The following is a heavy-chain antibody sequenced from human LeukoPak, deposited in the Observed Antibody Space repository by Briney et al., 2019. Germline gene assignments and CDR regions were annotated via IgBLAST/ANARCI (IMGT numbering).Heavy chain of an antibody. V-gene: IGHV3-23*01. Sequence: PGGSLRLSCAASGVSVTTYAMSWVRQAPGKGLEWVSAITGTDDATYHADSVKGRFTIARERSKNTLYLEMNGLRAEDTAVYHCAKSRSVAGAFDIWGHGAMVTVSS. J-gene: IGHJ3*02. D-gene: IGHD2-21*01. CDR1: GVSVTTYA. CDR3: AKSRSVAGAFDI. CDR2: ITGTDDAT.